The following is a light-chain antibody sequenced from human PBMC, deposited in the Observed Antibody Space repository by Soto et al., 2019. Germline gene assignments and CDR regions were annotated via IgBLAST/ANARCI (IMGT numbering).Light chain of an antibody. Sequence: QSVLTQPASVSGSPGQSITISCTGTSSDVGSYNLVSWYQQHPGKAPKLMIYEVSKRPSGVSNRFSGSKSGNTASLTISGLQAEDKADYYCCSYAGSSTYFFGTGTKVTVL. CDR3: CSYAGSSTYF. J-gene: IGLJ1*01. V-gene: IGLV2-23*02. CDR2: EVS. CDR1: SSDVGSYNL.